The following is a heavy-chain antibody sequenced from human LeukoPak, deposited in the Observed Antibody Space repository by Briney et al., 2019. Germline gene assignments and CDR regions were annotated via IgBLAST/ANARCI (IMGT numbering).Heavy chain of an antibody. CDR2: VNAGNGNT. Sequence: GASVKVSCKASGYTFTTYALHWVRQAPGQRLEWMGWVNAGNGNTKYSPKFQGRVTITRDTSANTAYMELSSLRSEDTAVYYCAGGSGSWSLPPNAFDIWGQGTMVTVSP. J-gene: IGHJ3*02. CDR3: AGGSGSWSLPPNAFDI. V-gene: IGHV1-3*01. CDR1: GYTFTTYA. D-gene: IGHD3-10*01.